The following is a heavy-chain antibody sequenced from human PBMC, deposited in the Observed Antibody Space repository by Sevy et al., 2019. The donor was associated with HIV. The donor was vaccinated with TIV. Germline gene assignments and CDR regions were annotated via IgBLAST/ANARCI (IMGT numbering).Heavy chain of an antibody. V-gene: IGHV1-69*13. CDR2: IIPIFGTA. CDR1: GGTFSSYA. Sequence: ASVKVSCKASGGTFSSYAISWMRQAPGQGLEWMGGIIPIFGTANYAQKFQGRVTITADESTSTAYMELSSLRSEDTAVYYCASAIFGVVIPHHYYGMDVWGQGTTVTVSS. CDR3: ASAIFGVVIPHHYYGMDV. D-gene: IGHD3-3*01. J-gene: IGHJ6*02.